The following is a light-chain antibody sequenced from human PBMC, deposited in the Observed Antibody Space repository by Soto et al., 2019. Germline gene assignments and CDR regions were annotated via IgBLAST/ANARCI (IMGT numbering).Light chain of an antibody. V-gene: IGKV3-20*01. CDR2: GAS. J-gene: IGKJ1*01. Sequence: EIVLTQSPGTLSLSPGERATLSCRASQSVASGYLAWYQQKPGQAPRLLVYGASNRATDIPDRFSGSGSGTDFTLTVDRLEPEDFAVYYCQQYGSSSGTFGQGTKVE. CDR1: QSVASGY. CDR3: QQYGSSSGT.